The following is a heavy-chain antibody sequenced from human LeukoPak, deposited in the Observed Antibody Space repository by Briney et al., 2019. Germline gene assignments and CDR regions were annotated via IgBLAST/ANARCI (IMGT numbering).Heavy chain of an antibody. CDR2: ISSSGSTI. J-gene: IGHJ4*02. V-gene: IGHV3-48*03. Sequence: GGSLRLSCAASGFTFSSYEMNWVRQAPGTGLEWVSYISSSGSTIYYADSVKGRFTISRDNAKNSLYLQMNSLRAEDTAVYYCARANSSGWYVESFDYWGQGTLVTVSS. CDR1: GFTFSSYE. CDR3: ARANSSGWYVESFDY. D-gene: IGHD6-19*01.